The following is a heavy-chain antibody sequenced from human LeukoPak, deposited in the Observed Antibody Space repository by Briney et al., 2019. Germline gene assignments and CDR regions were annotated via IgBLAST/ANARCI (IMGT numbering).Heavy chain of an antibody. V-gene: IGHV4-61*02. D-gene: IGHD6-19*01. J-gene: IGHJ6*03. CDR1: GTSIRSGSYY. CDR2: MYIGGRT. Sequence: SQTLSLTCTVTGTSIRSGSYYWHWIRQAAGKGLEWIGRMYIGGRTTYNPSLKSRVTISLETTENQFSLRLRSVTAADTAVYYCAREGIAVADTYYYYYMDVWGKGTWVTVPS. CDR3: AREGIAVADTYYYYYMDV.